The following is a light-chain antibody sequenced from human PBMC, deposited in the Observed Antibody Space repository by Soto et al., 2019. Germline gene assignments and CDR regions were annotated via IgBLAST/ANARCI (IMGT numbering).Light chain of an antibody. CDR3: QQRSNWPPWT. V-gene: IGKV3-11*01. CDR2: DAS. CDR1: QSVSSY. J-gene: IGKJ1*01. Sequence: EIVLTQSPATLSLSPGERATLSCRASQSVSSYLAWYRQKPGQAPRLLIYDASNRATGIPARFSGSGSGTDFTLTISSLEPEDFAVYYCQQRSNWPPWTFGQGTKVEMK.